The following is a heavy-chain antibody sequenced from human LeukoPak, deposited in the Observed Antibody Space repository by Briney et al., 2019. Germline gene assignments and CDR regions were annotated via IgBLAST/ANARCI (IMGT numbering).Heavy chain of an antibody. CDR1: GFTFSSYS. Sequence: GGSLRLSCAASGFTFSSYSMNWVRQAPGKGLEWVSSISSSSSYIYYADSVKGRFTISRDNAKNSLYLQMNSLRAEDTAVYYCARVRVVVVAATDYDAFDIWGQGTMVTVSS. CDR3: ARVRVVVVAATDYDAFDI. V-gene: IGHV3-21*01. J-gene: IGHJ3*02. D-gene: IGHD2-15*01. CDR2: ISSSSSYI.